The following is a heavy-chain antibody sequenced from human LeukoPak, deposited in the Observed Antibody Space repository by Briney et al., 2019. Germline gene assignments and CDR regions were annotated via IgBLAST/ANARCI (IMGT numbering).Heavy chain of an antibody. V-gene: IGHV3-23*01. Sequence: GGSLRLSCAASGFTFSSYAMSWVRQAPGKGLECVSAISGSGGSTYYADSVKGRFTISRENSKNTLYLQMTSMRAEDTAVYYCAKVLDRPPRYYFDYWGQGTLVTVSS. J-gene: IGHJ4*02. CDR3: AKVLDRPPRYYFDY. CDR1: GFTFSSYA. D-gene: IGHD3-22*01. CDR2: ISGSGGST.